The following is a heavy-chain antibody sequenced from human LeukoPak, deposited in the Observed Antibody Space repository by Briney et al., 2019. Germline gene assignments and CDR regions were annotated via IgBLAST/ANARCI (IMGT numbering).Heavy chain of an antibody. Sequence: GGSLRLSCAISGLTFHDYAMTWVRQAPGKGLEWVSTIVGDSSKTYYADSVKGRFTISRDNSNYMLFLHMNNLRAEDTAIYYCAKQPYNYYYLDVWGKETTVTVSS. J-gene: IGHJ6*03. D-gene: IGHD2-21*01. CDR1: GLTFHDYA. CDR2: IVGDSSKT. V-gene: IGHV3-23*01. CDR3: AKQPYNYYYLDV.